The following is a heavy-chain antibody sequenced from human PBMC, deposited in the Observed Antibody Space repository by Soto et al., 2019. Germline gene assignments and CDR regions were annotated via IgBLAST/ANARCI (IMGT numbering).Heavy chain of an antibody. J-gene: IGHJ5*02. Sequence: EVQLVESGGGLVQPGGYLKLSCAASGFIFSDSVMHWVRQASGKGLEWVDRIRMKVDNYVTISAASVKGRLIISRDDSNNTAYLQMNSLKTEDTAMYYCARQGKGTSWFDPWGQGTLVIVPS. D-gene: IGHD1-1*01. CDR2: IRMKVDNYVT. CDR1: GFIFSDSV. V-gene: IGHV3-73*01. CDR3: ARQGKGTSWFDP.